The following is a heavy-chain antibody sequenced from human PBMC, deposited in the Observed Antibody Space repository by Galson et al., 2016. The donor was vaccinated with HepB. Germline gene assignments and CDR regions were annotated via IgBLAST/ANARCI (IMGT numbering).Heavy chain of an antibody. CDR2: ISYDETNK. Sequence: SLRLSCAASGFTFSSYGMYWVRQAPGKGLEWVAGISYDETNKYYADSVRGRFTISRDIFMNTLWLQMNSLRAEDTAVYYCAKVAEQLGDGPVDYWGRGTLVAVSS. V-gene: IGHV3-30*18. CDR1: GFTFSSYG. J-gene: IGHJ4*02. D-gene: IGHD3-10*01. CDR3: AKVAEQLGDGPVDY.